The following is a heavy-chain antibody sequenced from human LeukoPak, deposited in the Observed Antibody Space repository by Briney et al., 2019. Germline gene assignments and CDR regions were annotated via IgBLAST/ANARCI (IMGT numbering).Heavy chain of an antibody. CDR3: AGRYYGSGMDV. J-gene: IGHJ6*02. CDR1: GFTFSSYE. D-gene: IGHD3-10*01. Sequence: GGSLRLSCAASGFTFSSYETNWVRQAPGKGLEWVSYISSSGSTIYYADSVKGRFTISRDSAKNSLYLQMNSLRAEDTAVYYCAGRYYGSGMDVWGQGTTVTVSS. CDR2: ISSSGSTI. V-gene: IGHV3-48*03.